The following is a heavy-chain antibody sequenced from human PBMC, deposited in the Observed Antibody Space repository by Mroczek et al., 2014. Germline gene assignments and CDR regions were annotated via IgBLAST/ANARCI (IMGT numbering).Heavy chain of an antibody. Sequence: QVQLQHGAAGLLKPSETLSLTCAVYGGSFSGYYWSWIRQPPGKGLEWIGEINHSGSTNYNPSLKSRVTISVDTSKNQFSLKLSSVTAADTAVYYCARIRGPGGSSRIDYWGQGTLVTVSS. V-gene: IGHV4-34*01. CDR3: ARIRGPGGSSRIDY. J-gene: IGHJ4*02. CDR1: GGSFSGYY. CDR2: INHSGST. D-gene: IGHD3-16*01.